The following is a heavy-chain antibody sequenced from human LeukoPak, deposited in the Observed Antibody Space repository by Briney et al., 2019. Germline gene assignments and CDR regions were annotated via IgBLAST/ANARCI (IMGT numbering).Heavy chain of an antibody. CDR2: IYISGST. CDR3: ARVGYSGYDNRGSFDY. D-gene: IGHD5-12*01. V-gene: IGHV4-4*07. Sequence: SETLSLTCTVSGGSISSYYWSWIRQPAGKGLEWIGRIYISGSTNYNPSLKSRVTMSLDTSKNQFSLKLSSVTAADTAVYYCARVGYSGYDNRGSFDYWGQGTLVTVSS. CDR1: GGSISSYY. J-gene: IGHJ4*02.